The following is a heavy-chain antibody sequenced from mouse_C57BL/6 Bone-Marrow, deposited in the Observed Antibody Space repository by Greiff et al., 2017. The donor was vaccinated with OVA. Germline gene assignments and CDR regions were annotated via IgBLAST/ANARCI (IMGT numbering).Heavy chain of an antibody. CDR3: VRRDGSSYGFAY. V-gene: IGHV10-3*01. CDR2: IRSKSSNYAT. J-gene: IGHJ3*01. D-gene: IGHD1-1*01. Sequence: DAGGGLVQPKGSLTLSCAASGFPFNTYAMHWVRQAPGKGLEWVARIRSKSSNYATYYADSVKDRFTISRDDSQSMLYLQMNNLKTEDTAMYYCVRRDGSSYGFAYWGQGTLVTVSA. CDR1: GFPFNTYA.